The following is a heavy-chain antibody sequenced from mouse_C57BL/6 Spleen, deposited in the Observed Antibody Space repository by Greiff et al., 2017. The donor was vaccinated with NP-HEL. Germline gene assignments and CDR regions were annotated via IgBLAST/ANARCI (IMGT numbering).Heavy chain of an antibody. V-gene: IGHV1-9*01. CDR1: GYTFTGYW. D-gene: IGHD1-1*01. CDR3: ARRPTTVVAPHWYFDV. J-gene: IGHJ1*03. CDR2: ILPGSGST. Sequence: QVQLKQSGAELMKPGASVKLSCKATGYTFTGYWIEWVKQRPGHGLEWIGEILPGSGSTNYNEKFKGKATFTADTSSNTAYMQLSSLTTEDSAIYYCARRPTTVVAPHWYFDVWGTGTTVTVSS.